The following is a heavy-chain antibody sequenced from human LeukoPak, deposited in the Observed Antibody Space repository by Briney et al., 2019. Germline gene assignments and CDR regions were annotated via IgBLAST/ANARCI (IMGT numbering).Heavy chain of an antibody. V-gene: IGHV4-39*01. CDR1: GGPISSSSYY. CDR2: IYYSGST. CDR3: ARRRIAAAGTYYYYYYYMDV. J-gene: IGHJ6*03. Sequence: SETLSLTCTVSGGPISSSSYYWGWIRQPPGKGLEWIGSIYYSGSTYYNPSLKSRVTISVDTSKNQFSLKLSSVTAADTAVYYCARRRIAAAGTYYYYYYYMDVWGKGTTVTVSS. D-gene: IGHD6-13*01.